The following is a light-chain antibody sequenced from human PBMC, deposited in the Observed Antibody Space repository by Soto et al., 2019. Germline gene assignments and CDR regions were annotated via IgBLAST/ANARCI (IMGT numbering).Light chain of an antibody. CDR3: QHYNNWPPTWT. CDR1: QSVGSN. Sequence: EMVMTQSRARLSFSPRDRATLSCRASQSVGSNLAWYQQKPGQAPRLLIYGASTRATGIPARFSGSGSGTEFTLTISSLQSEDFAVYYCQHYNNWPPTWTFGQGTKVDIK. CDR2: GAS. V-gene: IGKV3-15*01. J-gene: IGKJ1*01.